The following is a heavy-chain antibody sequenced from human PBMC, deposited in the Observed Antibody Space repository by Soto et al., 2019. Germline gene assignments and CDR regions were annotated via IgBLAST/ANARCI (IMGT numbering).Heavy chain of an antibody. CDR2: IIPIFGTA. Sequence: QVQLVQSGAEVKKPGSSVKVSSKASGGTFSSYAISWVRQAPGQGLEWMGGIIPIFGTANYAQKFQGRVTITADESTSTAYMELSSLRSEDTAVYYCAIYDSSGYYPTDDYWGQGTLVTVSS. J-gene: IGHJ4*02. CDR1: GGTFSSYA. D-gene: IGHD3-22*01. CDR3: AIYDSSGYYPTDDY. V-gene: IGHV1-69*01.